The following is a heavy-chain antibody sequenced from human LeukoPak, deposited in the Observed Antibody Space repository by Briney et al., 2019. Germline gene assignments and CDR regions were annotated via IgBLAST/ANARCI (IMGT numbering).Heavy chain of an antibody. CDR1: GGSFSGYS. CDR3: ARGSGATHEFDY. V-gene: IGHV4-34*01. J-gene: IGHJ4*02. D-gene: IGHD1-26*01. Sequence: SEALSLTCVVYGGSFSGYSWSWIRQPPGKGLEWIGEINHSGSTNCNPSLKSRVTISVDTSKNQFSLKLSSVTAADTAMYYCARGSGATHEFDYWGQGTLVTVSS. CDR2: INHSGST.